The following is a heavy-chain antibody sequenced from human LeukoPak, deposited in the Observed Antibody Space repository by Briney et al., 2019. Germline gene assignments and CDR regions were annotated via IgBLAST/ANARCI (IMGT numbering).Heavy chain of an antibody. V-gene: IGHV3-30*18. Sequence: PGGSLRLSCAASGFTFNNAWMSWVRQAPGKGLEWVAVISYDGSNKYYADSVKGRFTISRDNSKNTLYLQMNSLRAEDTAVYYCAKDFGYSGYERPRGAFDIWGQGTMVTVSS. J-gene: IGHJ3*02. CDR3: AKDFGYSGYERPRGAFDI. D-gene: IGHD5-12*01. CDR2: ISYDGSNK. CDR1: GFTFNNAW.